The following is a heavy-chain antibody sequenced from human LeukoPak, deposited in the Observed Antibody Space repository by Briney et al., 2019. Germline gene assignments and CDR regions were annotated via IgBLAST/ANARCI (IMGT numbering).Heavy chain of an antibody. J-gene: IGHJ4*02. Sequence: PSETLSLTCAVYGGSFSGYYWSWIRQPPGKGLEWIGEINHSGSTNYKPSLKSRVTISVDTSKNQFSLKLSSVTAADTAVYYRARGRRYSSGWYNYWGQGTLVTVSS. D-gene: IGHD6-19*01. CDR1: GGSFSGYY. CDR3: ARGRRYSSGWYNY. V-gene: IGHV4-34*01. CDR2: INHSGST.